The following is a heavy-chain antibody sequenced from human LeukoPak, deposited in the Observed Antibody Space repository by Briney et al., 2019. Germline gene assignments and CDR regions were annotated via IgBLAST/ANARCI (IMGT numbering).Heavy chain of an antibody. D-gene: IGHD2-21*02. CDR1: AFTFSSYG. CDR2: ISYDASDK. Sequence: GGSLRLSCAASAFTFSSYGMHWVRQAPGKGLEWVAVISYDASDKYYADSVKGRFTISRDNSKNTVYLQMNNLRGDDTAVYYCAKDISGGDCPDYWGQGTLVTVSS. V-gene: IGHV3-30*18. CDR3: AKDISGGDCPDY. J-gene: IGHJ4*02.